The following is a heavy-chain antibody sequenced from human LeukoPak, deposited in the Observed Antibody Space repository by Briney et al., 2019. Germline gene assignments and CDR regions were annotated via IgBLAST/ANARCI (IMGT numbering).Heavy chain of an antibody. CDR3: ARESYYYDSSGYYWFDP. V-gene: IGHV3-74*01. Sequence: PGGSLRLSCAASGFTFSSYWMHWVRQAPGKGLVWVSRINTDGSSTSYADSVKGRFTISRDNAENTLYLQMNSLRAEDTAVYYCARESYYYDSSGYYWFDPWGQGTLVTVSS. J-gene: IGHJ5*02. CDR1: GFTFSSYW. CDR2: INTDGSST. D-gene: IGHD3-22*01.